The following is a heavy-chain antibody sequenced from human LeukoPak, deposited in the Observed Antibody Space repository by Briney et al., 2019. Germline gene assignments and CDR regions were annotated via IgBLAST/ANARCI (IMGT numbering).Heavy chain of an antibody. Sequence: PGRSPRLSCAASGFTFSSYAMPWVRQAPGKGLEWVAVISYDGSNKYYADSVKGRFTISRDDSKNTMYLQMNSLKTEDTAVYYCTSRPLLSYYGSGRTRSDYWGQGTLVTVSS. J-gene: IGHJ4*02. CDR1: GFTFSSYA. CDR2: ISYDGSNK. V-gene: IGHV3-30*04. CDR3: TSRPLLSYYGSGRTRSDY. D-gene: IGHD3-10*01.